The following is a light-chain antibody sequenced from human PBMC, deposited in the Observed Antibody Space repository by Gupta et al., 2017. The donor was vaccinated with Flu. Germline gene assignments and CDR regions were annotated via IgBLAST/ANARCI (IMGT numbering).Light chain of an antibody. CDR1: SSDVGGYDY. Sequence: QSALTQPTSVSGSPGQSITISCTGTSSDVGGYDYVSWYQHHPGKAPKLMIYDINNRPSGVSNRFSGSKSGNTASLTISGLQAEDEADYYCSSYTSSSTSVFGGGTKLTVL. CDR2: DIN. J-gene: IGLJ2*01. CDR3: SSYTSSSTSV. V-gene: IGLV2-14*03.